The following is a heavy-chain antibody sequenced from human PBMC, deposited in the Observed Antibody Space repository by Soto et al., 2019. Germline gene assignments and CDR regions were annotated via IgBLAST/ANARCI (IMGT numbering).Heavy chain of an antibody. D-gene: IGHD3-3*01. CDR1: VLTFSSYA. J-gene: IGHJ5*02. CDR2: ISGSSGDT. V-gene: IGHV3-23*01. CDR3: AKSYDFWSGPFDN. Sequence: GGSLRLSCAASVLTFSSYAMAWVRQAPGKGLEWVSAISGSSGDTYYADSVQGRFIISRDNSMNTLYLQMSSLRAEDTALYHCAKSYDFWSGPFDNWGQGIVVTVSS.